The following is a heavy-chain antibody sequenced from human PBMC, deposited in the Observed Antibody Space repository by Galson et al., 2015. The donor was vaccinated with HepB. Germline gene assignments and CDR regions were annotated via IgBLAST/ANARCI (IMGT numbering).Heavy chain of an antibody. V-gene: IGHV1-18*04. CDR3: ARVGQGDSSGYYYTDYYYYYGMDV. D-gene: IGHD3-22*01. Sequence: SVKVSCKASGYTFTSYGISWVRQAPGQGLEWMGWISAYNGNTNYAQKLQGRVTMTTDTSTSTAYMELRSLRSDDTAVYYCARVGQGDSSGYYYTDYYYYYGMDVWGQGTTVTVSS. CDR1: GYTFTSYG. J-gene: IGHJ6*02. CDR2: ISAYNGNT.